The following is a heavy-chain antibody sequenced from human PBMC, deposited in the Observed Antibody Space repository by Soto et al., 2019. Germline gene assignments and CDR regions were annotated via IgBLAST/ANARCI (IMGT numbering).Heavy chain of an antibody. CDR2: ITTGSSRNI. J-gene: IGHJ6*02. Sequence: GGSLRLSCSDSGFPFSTYTMYWVRQAPGKGLEWVSSITTGSSRNIFYADSVKGRFTISRDNANNILYLEMDNLRVEDTAVYYCARDDAIFGAIPRMDIWGQGTTVTVSS. CDR1: GFPFSTYT. V-gene: IGHV3-21*06. D-gene: IGHD3-3*01. CDR3: ARDDAIFGAIPRMDI.